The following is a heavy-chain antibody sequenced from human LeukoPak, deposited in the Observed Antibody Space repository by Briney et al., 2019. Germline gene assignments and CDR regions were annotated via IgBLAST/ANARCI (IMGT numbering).Heavy chain of an antibody. CDR3: ARGPQVSTSTPLEF. V-gene: IGHV4-4*07. D-gene: IGHD5/OR15-5a*01. CDR2: IYTSGST. CDR1: GASISSYY. J-gene: IGHJ4*02. Sequence: SETLSLTCTASGASISSYYWSWVRQPDGEGLELIWRIYTSGSTNYKPSLKSRVTMSVDTSKNQFSLKLTSVTAADTAVYYCARGPQVSTSTPLEFRGQGTLVTVSS.